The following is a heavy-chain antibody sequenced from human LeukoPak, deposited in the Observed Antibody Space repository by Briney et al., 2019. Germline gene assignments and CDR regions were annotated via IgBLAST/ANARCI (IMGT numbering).Heavy chain of an antibody. J-gene: IGHJ4*02. CDR3: ARQVYSSGCSDF. Sequence: GGSLRLSCAASGFTFSSYNMNWVRQAPGKGLEWVSYISSSGYTIYYADSVKGRFTIFRDNAKNSLYLQMDSLRDEDTAIYYCARQVYSSGCSDFWGQGTLVTVSS. D-gene: IGHD6-19*01. V-gene: IGHV3-48*02. CDR1: GFTFSSYN. CDR2: ISSSGYTI.